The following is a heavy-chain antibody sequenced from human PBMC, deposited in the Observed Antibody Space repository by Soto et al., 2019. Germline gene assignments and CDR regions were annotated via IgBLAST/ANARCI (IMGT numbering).Heavy chain of an antibody. D-gene: IGHD6-13*01. Sequence: SETLSLTCAVYGGSFSGYYWSWFRQPPGKGLEWIGEINHSGSTNYNPSLKSRVTISVDTSKNQFSLKLSSVTAADTAVYYCARGRRSSSWYGYYFDYWGQGTLVTVSS. CDR2: INHSGST. J-gene: IGHJ4*02. V-gene: IGHV4-34*01. CDR3: ARGRRSSSWYGYYFDY. CDR1: GGSFSGYY.